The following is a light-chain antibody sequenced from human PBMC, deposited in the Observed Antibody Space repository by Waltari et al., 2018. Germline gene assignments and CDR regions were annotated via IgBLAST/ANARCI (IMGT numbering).Light chain of an antibody. V-gene: IGLV4-69*01. CDR3: QTWGTGIQV. Sequence: QVVLTQSPSASASLGASVKLTCSLSGEYSVSDIAWHQQRPREGPRYLMKVNGDGSHNNADGIPERFSGSSSGADRYRISSRLQSDDEADYFCQTWGTGIQVFGGGTRLTVL. J-gene: IGLJ3*02. CDR2: VNGDGSH. CDR1: GEYSVSD.